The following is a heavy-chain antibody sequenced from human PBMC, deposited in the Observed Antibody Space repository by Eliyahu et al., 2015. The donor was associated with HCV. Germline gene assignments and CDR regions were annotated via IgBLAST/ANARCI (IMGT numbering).Heavy chain of an antibody. D-gene: IGHD6-19*01. CDR2: IHYRGRT. J-gene: IGHJ5*02. Sequence: QVQLQESGPGLVKPSETLSLTCXVXGXSIXXXXWSWXRQPPGKGLEWIGYIHYRGRTNYKPSLKGRLTISVDTSKNQFXLNLTSVTAADTAMYYCASGGGGIAVTGTGGWFDPWGQGTLVTVSS. V-gene: IGHV4-59*01. CDR3: ASGGGGIAVTGTGGWFDP. CDR1: GXSIXXXX.